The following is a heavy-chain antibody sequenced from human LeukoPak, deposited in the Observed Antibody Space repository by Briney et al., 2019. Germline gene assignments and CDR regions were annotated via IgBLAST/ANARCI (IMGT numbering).Heavy chain of an antibody. CDR3: ARAIAVAGKYYFDY. D-gene: IGHD6-19*01. CDR2: INNDGSNT. V-gene: IGHV3-74*01. CDR1: GFTFSSYW. Sequence: GGSLRLSCAASGFTFSSYWMHWVRQAPGKGLVWVSRINNDGSNTLYADSVEGRFTISRDNGKNTLYLQMNSLTAEDTAIYYCARAIAVAGKYYFDYWGQGTLVTVSS. J-gene: IGHJ4*02.